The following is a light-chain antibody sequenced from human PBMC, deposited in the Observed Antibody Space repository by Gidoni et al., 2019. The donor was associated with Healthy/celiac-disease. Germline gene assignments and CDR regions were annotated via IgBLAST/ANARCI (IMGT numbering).Light chain of an antibody. CDR1: QRISSY. CDR2: AAS. CDR3: KQSYSTPPLT. V-gene: IGKV1-39*01. Sequence: DIQMTQSPSSLSASVGDRVTITCRASQRISSYLNWYQQKPGKAPNLLLYAASSLQSGVPSRVSGSGSWTDFTLTIRCLQPEDFATYYCKQSYSTPPLTFXGXTKVEIK. J-gene: IGKJ4*01.